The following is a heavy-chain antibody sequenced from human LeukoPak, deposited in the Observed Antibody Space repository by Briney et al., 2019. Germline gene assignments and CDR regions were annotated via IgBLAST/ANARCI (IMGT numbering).Heavy chain of an antibody. V-gene: IGHV4-31*03. J-gene: IGHJ6*03. CDR1: GFSISSGGSY. D-gene: IGHD2-8*01. CDR2: IYYSEST. CDR3: SGVDYYYMDV. Sequence: PSETLSLTCTISGFSISSGGSYWSWLRQFPGMGLEWIGYIYYSESTYYNPSLKSRVTISADMSKSQFFLNVSSVTAADTAVYFCSGVDYYYMDVWGKGTTVTVSS.